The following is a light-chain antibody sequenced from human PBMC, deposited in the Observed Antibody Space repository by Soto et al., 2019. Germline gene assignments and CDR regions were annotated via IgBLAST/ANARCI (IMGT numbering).Light chain of an antibody. J-gene: IGLJ3*02. CDR2: DVT. Sequence: QSALTQPASVSGSPGQSITISCTGTSSDAGGYNYVSWYQQHPGKAPKLMIYDVTNRPSGVSNRFSGSKSGKTASLTISGLQAEDEADYYCSSYTSSSTPLVFGGGARVTVL. CDR1: SSDAGGYNY. V-gene: IGLV2-14*01. CDR3: SSYTSSSTPLV.